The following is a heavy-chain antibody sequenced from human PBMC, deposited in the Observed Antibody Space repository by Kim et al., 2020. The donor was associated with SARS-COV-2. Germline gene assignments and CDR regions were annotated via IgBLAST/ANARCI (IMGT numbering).Heavy chain of an antibody. Sequence: GGSLRLSCAASGFTFSSYSMNWVRQAPGKGLEWVSSISSSSSYIYYADSVKGRFTISRDNAKNSLYLQMNSLRAEDTAVYYCARGAQSGERYPSVAVAVGATTDFDYWGQGTLVTVSS. D-gene: IGHD1-26*01. CDR3: ARGAQSGERYPSVAVAVGATTDFDY. V-gene: IGHV3-21*01. CDR1: GFTFSSYS. CDR2: ISSSSSYI. J-gene: IGHJ4*02.